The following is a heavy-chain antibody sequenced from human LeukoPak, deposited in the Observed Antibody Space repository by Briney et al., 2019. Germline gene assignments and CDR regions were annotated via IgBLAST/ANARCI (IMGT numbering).Heavy chain of an antibody. CDR1: GDSISSSSYY. CDR3: ARGSGSYYHWYFDL. J-gene: IGHJ2*01. Sequence: SETLSLTCTVSGDSISSSSYYWGWIRQPPGKGLEWIGTIFYSGSIYYNPSLKSRVTISVDTSKNQFSLKLSSVTAADTAVYYCARGSGSYYHWYFDLWGRGTLVTVSS. CDR2: IFYSGSI. D-gene: IGHD1-26*01. V-gene: IGHV4-39*07.